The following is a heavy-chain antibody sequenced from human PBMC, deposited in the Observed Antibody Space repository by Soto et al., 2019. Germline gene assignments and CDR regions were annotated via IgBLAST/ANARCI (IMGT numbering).Heavy chain of an antibody. CDR3: ARHAYRSGWGDY. CDR1: GDSISSTSYY. J-gene: IGHJ4*02. V-gene: IGHV4-39*01. D-gene: IGHD6-19*01. CDR2: IYYSGGT. Sequence: QLQLQESGPGLVKPSETLSLTCSVSGDSISSTSYYWGWIRQPPGKGLEWIGTIYYSGGTYYNPSLKSRVTVSVDTSKNQFSLNLNFLTAADTAVYYCARHAYRSGWGDYWGRGTLVTVSS.